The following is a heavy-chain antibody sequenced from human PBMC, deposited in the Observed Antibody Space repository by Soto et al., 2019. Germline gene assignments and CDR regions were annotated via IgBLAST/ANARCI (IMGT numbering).Heavy chain of an antibody. CDR3: ARGSRYSYGYDVHHDYYMDV. V-gene: IGHV4-59*01. D-gene: IGHD5-18*01. CDR2: IYYGGST. J-gene: IGHJ6*03. Sequence: QVQLQESGPGLVKPSETLALTCTVSGGSICSYYWSWIRQPPGKGLEWIGYIYYGGSTNYNPSLKRRVNISVDTSKNQITLKLTSVTAADTAVYYCARGSRYSYGYDVHHDYYMDVWGKGTTVTVSS. CDR1: GGSICSYY.